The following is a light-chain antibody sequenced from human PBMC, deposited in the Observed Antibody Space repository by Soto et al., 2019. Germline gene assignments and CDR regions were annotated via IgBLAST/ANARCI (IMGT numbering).Light chain of an antibody. J-gene: IGKJ4*01. CDR3: QQYSGSVLT. CDR2: GAS. Sequence: VLTQSPGTLSSSPGGRVSLSCRASQIVSNNYLAWYQQKSGQAPRLLIFGASNRATGIPDRFSGSGSGTDVTLTISGLEPEDCAVSFCQQYSGSVLTFGGVTKV. V-gene: IGKV3-20*01. CDR1: QIVSNNY.